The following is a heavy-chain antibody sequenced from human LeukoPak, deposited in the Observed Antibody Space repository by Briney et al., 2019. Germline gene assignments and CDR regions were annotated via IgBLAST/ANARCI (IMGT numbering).Heavy chain of an antibody. CDR2: ISGSGGST. V-gene: IGHV3-23*01. CDR1: GFTFSSYA. J-gene: IGHJ4*02. Sequence: GGSLRLSCAASGFTFSSYAKSWVRQAPGKGLEWVSAISGSGGSTYYADSVKGRFTISRDNSKNTLYLQMNSLRAEDAAVYYCAKKGKKQLLALIDYWGQGTLVTVSS. CDR3: AKKGKKQLLALIDY. D-gene: IGHD6-19*01.